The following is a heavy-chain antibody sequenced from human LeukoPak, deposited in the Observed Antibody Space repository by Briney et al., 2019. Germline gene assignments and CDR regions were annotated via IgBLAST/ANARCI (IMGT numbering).Heavy chain of an antibody. V-gene: IGHV4-59*08. CDR2: IYYSGTT. D-gene: IGHD1-26*01. CDR1: GVSISNYY. J-gene: IGHJ4*02. CDR3: ARSGIYGGHSGN. Sequence: SETLSLTCTVSGVSISNYYCSWIRQSPGKGLEWIGYIYYSGTTNYNPSLKSRVTISVDTSKNQFSLKLTSVTAADTAVYYCARSGIYGGHSGNWGQGTLVTVSS.